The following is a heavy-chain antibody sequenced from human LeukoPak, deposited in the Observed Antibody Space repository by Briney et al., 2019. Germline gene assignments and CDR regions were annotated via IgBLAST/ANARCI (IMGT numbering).Heavy chain of an antibody. Sequence: PSETLSLTCTVSGASINSGAYYWSWIRQPAGRGLEWIGRIYTSGSTNYNPSLKSRVTISVDTSKNQFSLKLSSVTAADTAVYYCARDLQYSSGWYDYWGQGTLVTVSS. CDR3: ARDLQYSSGWYDY. CDR2: IYTSGST. V-gene: IGHV4-61*02. D-gene: IGHD6-19*01. CDR1: GASINSGAYY. J-gene: IGHJ4*02.